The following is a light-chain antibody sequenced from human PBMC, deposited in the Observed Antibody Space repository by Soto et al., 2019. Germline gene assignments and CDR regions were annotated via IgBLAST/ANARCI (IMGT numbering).Light chain of an antibody. J-gene: IGKJ5*01. Sequence: EIVLTQSPATLSLSPGERATLSCRASQSVSSSFLAWYQQTPGQAPRLLIYGASTRATGIPDRFSGSGSGTDFTLTINKLEPEDFAVYYCQQYGSSPPITFGQGTRLENK. CDR3: QQYGSSPPIT. CDR2: GAS. V-gene: IGKV3-20*01. CDR1: QSVSSSF.